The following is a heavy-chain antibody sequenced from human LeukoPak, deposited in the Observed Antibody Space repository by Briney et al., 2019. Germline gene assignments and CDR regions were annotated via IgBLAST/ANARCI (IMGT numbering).Heavy chain of an antibody. V-gene: IGHV3-74*01. Sequence: GGSLRLSCAVSGFTFGGRLMHWVRQAPGKGLVWVALIKDDGSTTNYADSVKGRFTASRDDDKNTVYLQMSSLRAEDTAVYYCHPLAFVTNWGQGTLVTVSS. CDR3: HPLAFVTN. J-gene: IGHJ4*02. CDR1: GFTFGGRL. D-gene: IGHD2-8*01. CDR2: IKDDGSTT.